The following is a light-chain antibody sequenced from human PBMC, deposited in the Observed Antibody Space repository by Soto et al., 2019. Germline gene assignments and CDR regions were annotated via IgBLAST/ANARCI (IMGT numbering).Light chain of an antibody. CDR3: QQYHNWPSYT. CDR2: DAS. V-gene: IGKV3-15*01. J-gene: IGKJ1*01. CDR1: QSISTK. Sequence: EIVMTQSPATLSVSPGETATLSCRASQSISTKLAWYQQKPGQAPRLLIYDASTRAAGLPASFSGGGSGTEFTLTISSLQSEDVAVFYCQQYHNWPSYTFGQGNKVELK.